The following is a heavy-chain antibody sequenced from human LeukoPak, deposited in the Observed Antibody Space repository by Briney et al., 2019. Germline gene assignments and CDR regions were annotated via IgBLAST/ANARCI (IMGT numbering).Heavy chain of an antibody. V-gene: IGHV3-21*01. CDR1: GFTFSSYS. J-gene: IGHJ4*02. Sequence: GGSLRLSCAASGFTFSSYSMNWVRQAPGKGLEWVSFISSSSSYIYYADSVKGRFTISRDNAKKSLYLQMNSLRAEDTAVYYCARGHTALDYWGQGTLVTVSS. CDR3: ARGHTALDY. D-gene: IGHD5-18*01. CDR2: ISSSSSYI.